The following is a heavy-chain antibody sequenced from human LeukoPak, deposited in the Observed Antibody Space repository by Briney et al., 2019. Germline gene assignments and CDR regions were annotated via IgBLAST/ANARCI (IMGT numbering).Heavy chain of an antibody. V-gene: IGHV3-48*01. D-gene: IGHD6-19*01. CDR2: ITRGSSTR. CDR1: GFRFSSYS. J-gene: IGHJ5*02. Sequence: GGSLRLSCAASGFRFSSYSMHWVRQAPGKGLDWVSSITRGSSTRYYADSVKGRFTISRDDGKTSLYLHMNSLRVDDTAVYFCARDATVASSPNWFDPWGQGTLITVSS. CDR3: ARDATVASSPNWFDP.